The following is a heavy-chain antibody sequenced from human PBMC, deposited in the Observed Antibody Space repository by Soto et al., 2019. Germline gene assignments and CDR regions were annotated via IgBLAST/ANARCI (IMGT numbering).Heavy chain of an antibody. D-gene: IGHD5-18*01. CDR3: ARDLGFSYGHPFDY. J-gene: IGHJ4*02. CDR1: GFTFRTYR. Sequence: EVQLVESGGGLVQPGGSLRLSCAASGFTFRTYRMHWVRQAPGEGLVWVSHINSDGTSTSYADSVTGRFTISRDNAKNTLYLQMNSLRAEDTAVYYCARDLGFSYGHPFDYWGQGTLVTVSS. V-gene: IGHV3-74*01. CDR2: INSDGTST.